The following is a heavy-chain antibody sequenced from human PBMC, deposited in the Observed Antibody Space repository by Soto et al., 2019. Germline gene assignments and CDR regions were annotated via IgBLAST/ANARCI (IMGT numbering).Heavy chain of an antibody. J-gene: IGHJ1*01. CDR2: IKSTKDGGAT. CDR3: TTDYYDASGYYGYFQF. CDR1: GFTFSNAW. V-gene: IGHV3-15*01. Sequence: EVQLVESGGGLVKPGGSLRLSGAASGFTFSNAWMSWVRQAPGKGREWVGRIKSTKDGGATAFAAPVKGRFAISRDDSKNTLSLQMNSLRTEDTAVYFCTTDYYDASGYYGYFQFWGQGTLLTVSS. D-gene: IGHD3-22*01.